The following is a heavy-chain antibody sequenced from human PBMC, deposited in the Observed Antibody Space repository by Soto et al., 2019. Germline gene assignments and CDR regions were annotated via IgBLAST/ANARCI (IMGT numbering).Heavy chain of an antibody. CDR2: ISGSGAST. V-gene: IGHV3-23*01. D-gene: IGHD2-2*01. Sequence: GSLRLSCAASGFTFSSYSMNWVRQAPGKGLEWVSGISGSGASTYYAESVKGRFTISRDNSKNTLYVQMNSLRAEDTAVYYCAKDSSLSPPDYWGQGTLVTVSS. CDR1: GFTFSSYS. CDR3: AKDSSLSPPDY. J-gene: IGHJ4*02.